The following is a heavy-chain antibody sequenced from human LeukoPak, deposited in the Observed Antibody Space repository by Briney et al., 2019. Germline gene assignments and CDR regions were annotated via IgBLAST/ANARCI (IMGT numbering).Heavy chain of an antibody. J-gene: IGHJ6*03. Sequence: SETLSLTCTVSGGSISSYYWSWIRQPPGKGLEWIGYIYYSGSTNYNPSLKSRVTISVDTSKNQFSLKLSSVTAADTAVYYCARGGYSSGAGVYMDVWGKGTTVTISS. V-gene: IGHV4-59*01. CDR1: GGSISSYY. D-gene: IGHD5-18*01. CDR3: ARGGYSSGAGVYMDV. CDR2: IYYSGST.